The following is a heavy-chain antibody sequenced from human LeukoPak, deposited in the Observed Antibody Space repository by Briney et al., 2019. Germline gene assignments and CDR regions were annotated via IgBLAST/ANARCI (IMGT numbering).Heavy chain of an antibody. CDR3: ARGIEATRRSAGTCNYFDY. CDR1: GFTFSDYY. J-gene: IGHJ4*02. V-gene: IGHV3-11*06. Sequence: GGSLRLSCAASGFTFSDYYMSWIRQAPGKGLEWISYISSSTSYTNHADSVNGRFTISRDNAKNSLYLQMNSLRAEDTAVYYCARGIEATRRSAGTCNYFDYWGQGTLVTVSS. D-gene: IGHD5-12*01. CDR2: ISSSTSYT.